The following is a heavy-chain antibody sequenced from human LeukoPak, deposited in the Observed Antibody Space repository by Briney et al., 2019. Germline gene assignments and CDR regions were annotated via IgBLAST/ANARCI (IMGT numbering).Heavy chain of an antibody. CDR1: GFTFSSYG. CDR2: MWYDGSNK. J-gene: IGHJ4*02. D-gene: IGHD3-9*01. CDR3: VKQTTAYDILTGYYKNYFDY. Sequence: GGSLRLSCAASGFTFSSYGMHWVRQAPGKGLEWVAVMWYDGSNKYYADSVKGRFTISRDNSKNTLYLQMNSLRAEDTAVYFFVKQTTAYDILTGYYKNYFDYWGQGTLVTVSS. V-gene: IGHV3-33*01.